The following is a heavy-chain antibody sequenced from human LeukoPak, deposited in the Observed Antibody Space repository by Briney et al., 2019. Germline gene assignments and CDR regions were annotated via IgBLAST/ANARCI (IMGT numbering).Heavy chain of an antibody. Sequence: GGSLRLSCVASGLTFDDYYMSLVRQAPGAGLEGVSGINKNGDSAYYADSVKGRVTISRDNSKNTLFLQINSMRAEDTAIYYCAKDIHNWGSDYWGQGTLVTVSS. CDR2: INKNGDSA. D-gene: IGHD3-16*01. J-gene: IGHJ4*02. CDR1: GLTFDDYY. CDR3: AKDIHNWGSDY. V-gene: IGHV3-23*01.